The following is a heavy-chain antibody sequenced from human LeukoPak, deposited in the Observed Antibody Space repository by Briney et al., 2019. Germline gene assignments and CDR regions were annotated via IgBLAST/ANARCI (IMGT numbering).Heavy chain of an antibody. D-gene: IGHD1-20*01. J-gene: IGHJ6*03. V-gene: IGHV4-4*07. Sequence: PSETLSLTCTVSGGSISSYYWSWIRQPAGKGLEWIGRIYTSGSTNYNPSLKSRVTMSVDTSKNQFSLKLSSVTAADTAVYYCAREQGITGTPQGGYYYYYMDVWGKGTTVTVSS. CDR3: AREQGITGTPQGGYYYYYMDV. CDR2: IYTSGST. CDR1: GGSISSYY.